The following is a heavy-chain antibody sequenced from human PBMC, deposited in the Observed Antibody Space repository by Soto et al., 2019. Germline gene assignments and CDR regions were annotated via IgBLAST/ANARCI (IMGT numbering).Heavy chain of an antibody. CDR3: ARDGRFLNWLDP. J-gene: IGHJ5*02. CDR1: GGSFSGYY. V-gene: IGHV4-34*01. CDR2: INHSGST. Sequence: PSETLSLTCAVYGGSFSGYYWSWIRQPPGRGLEWIGEINHSGSTNYNPSLKSRVTISVDTSKSQFSLKLTSVTAADTAVYYCARDGRFLNWLDPWGQGTLVTVSS. D-gene: IGHD3-3*01.